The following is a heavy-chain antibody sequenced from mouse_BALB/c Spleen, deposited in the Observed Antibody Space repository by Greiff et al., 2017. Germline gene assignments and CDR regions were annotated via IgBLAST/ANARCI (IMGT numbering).Heavy chain of an antibody. V-gene: IGHV5-12-1*01. J-gene: IGHJ4*01. Sequence: EVQLMESGGGLVKPGGSLKLSCAASGFAFSSYDMSLVRQTPEKRLEWVAYISSGGGSTYYPHTVKGRFTISRDNDKNTLYLQMSSLKSEDTAMYYCERKAYYDSKGMDYWGQGTAVTVSS. CDR3: ERKAYYDSKGMDY. CDR1: GFAFSSYD. D-gene: IGHD2-4*01. CDR2: ISSGGGST.